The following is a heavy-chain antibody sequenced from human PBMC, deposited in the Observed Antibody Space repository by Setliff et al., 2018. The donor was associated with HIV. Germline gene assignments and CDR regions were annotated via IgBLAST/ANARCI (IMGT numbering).Heavy chain of an antibody. V-gene: IGHV1-46*01. J-gene: IGHJ5*02. CDR2: INPSGAST. CDR3: AKDRVSGWNNWFDP. CDR1: GYIFSGYY. D-gene: IGHD6-19*01. Sequence: VKVSCKASGYIFSGYYLHWVRQAPGQGLEWMGMINPSGASTSYAQKFPGRVTMTRDTSTSTVYMELSSLRSEDTAVYYCAKDRVSGWNNWFDPWGQGTLVTVSS.